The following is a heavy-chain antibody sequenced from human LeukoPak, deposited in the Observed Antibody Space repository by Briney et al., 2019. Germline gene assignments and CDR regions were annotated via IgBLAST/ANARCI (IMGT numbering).Heavy chain of an antibody. D-gene: IGHD6-6*01. CDR1: GFTFSSYW. Sequence: GGSLRLSCAASGFTFSSYWMSWVRKAPGKGLEWVANIKQDGSEKYYVDSVKGRFTISRDNSKKTLYLQMNSLRVEDTAIYYCARGSRSSSWGGGAFDIWGQGTAVTVSS. V-gene: IGHV3-7*01. CDR2: IKQDGSEK. J-gene: IGHJ3*02. CDR3: ARGSRSSSWGGGAFDI.